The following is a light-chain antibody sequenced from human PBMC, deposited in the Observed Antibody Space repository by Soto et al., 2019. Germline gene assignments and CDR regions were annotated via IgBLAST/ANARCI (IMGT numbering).Light chain of an antibody. CDR1: SSDVGGYKY. Sequence: QSALTQPASVSGSPGQSITVSCTGTSSDVGGYKYVSWYQQHPGKAPKLMIYEVTNRPSGVSNRFSGSKSGNTASLTISGLQAEDEADYYCSSFTIRTTVVFGTGKKVIVL. CDR2: EVT. CDR3: SSFTIRTTVV. V-gene: IGLV2-14*01. J-gene: IGLJ1*01.